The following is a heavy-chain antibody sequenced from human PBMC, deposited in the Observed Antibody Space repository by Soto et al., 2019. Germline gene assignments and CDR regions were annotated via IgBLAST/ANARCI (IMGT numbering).Heavy chain of an antibody. D-gene: IGHD6-19*01. CDR2: ISYDGSNK. CDR1: GFTFSSYA. Sequence: QVQLVESGGGVVQPGRSLRLSCAASGFTFSSYAMHWVRQAPGKGLEWVAVISYDGSNKYYADSVKGRFTISRDNSKNTLYLQMNSLRAEDTAVYYCAREGGWYAEYFQHWGQGTPVTVSS. J-gene: IGHJ1*01. CDR3: AREGGWYAEYFQH. V-gene: IGHV3-30-3*01.